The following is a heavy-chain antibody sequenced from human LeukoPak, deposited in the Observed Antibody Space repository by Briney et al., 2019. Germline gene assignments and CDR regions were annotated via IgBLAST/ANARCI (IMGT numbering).Heavy chain of an antibody. CDR2: IIPILDIA. Sequence: SVRVSCKASGGTFSSYAISWVRQAPGQGLEWMGRIIPILDIANYAQMFQGRVTISADKSTSTAYMELSSLKSEDTAVYYCAREEGYYGSGSYYYYYGMDVWGQGTTVTVSS. CDR1: GGTFSSYA. V-gene: IGHV1-69*04. D-gene: IGHD3-10*01. J-gene: IGHJ6*02. CDR3: AREEGYYGSGSYYYYYGMDV.